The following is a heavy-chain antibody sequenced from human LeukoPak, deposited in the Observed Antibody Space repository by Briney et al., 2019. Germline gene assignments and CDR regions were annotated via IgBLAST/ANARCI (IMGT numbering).Heavy chain of an antibody. D-gene: IGHD5-18*01. CDR2: ISGSGDGT. CDR3: ARARGYSYGYDY. J-gene: IGHJ4*02. CDR1: GFTFSSYA. Sequence: GGSLRLSCEASGFTFSSYAMSWVRQAPGKGLEWVSAISGSGDGTYYADSVKGRFTVSRDNAKNSLYLQMNSLRAEDTAVYYCARARGYSYGYDYWGQGTLVTVSS. V-gene: IGHV3-23*01.